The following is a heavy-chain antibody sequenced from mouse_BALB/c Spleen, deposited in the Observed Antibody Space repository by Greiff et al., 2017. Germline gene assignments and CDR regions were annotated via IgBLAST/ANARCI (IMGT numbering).Heavy chain of an antibody. CDR3: TRSGGTMDY. D-gene: IGHD1-1*02. V-gene: IGHV1S81*02. CDR2: INPSNGGT. Sequence: VQLQQSGAELVKPGASVKLSCKASGYTFTSYYMYWVKQRPGQGLEWIGEINPSNGGTNFNEKFKSKATLTVDKSSSTAYMQLSSLTSEDSAVYYCTRSGGTMDYWGQGTTLTVSS. CDR1: GYTFTSYY. J-gene: IGHJ2*01.